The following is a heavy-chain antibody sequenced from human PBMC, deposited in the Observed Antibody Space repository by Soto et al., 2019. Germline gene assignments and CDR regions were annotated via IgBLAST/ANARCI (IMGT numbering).Heavy chain of an antibody. V-gene: IGHV3-30*18. Sequence: QVQLVESGGGVVQPGRSLRLSCAASGFTFSSYGMHWVRQAPGKGLEWVAVISYDGSNKYYHDSVKGRFTISRDNSKSTLYLQMNSLRTEDTAVYYCAKDRWNDLNYYFAYWGQGTLVTVSS. CDR2: ISYDGSNK. CDR1: GFTFSSYG. CDR3: AKDRWNDLNYYFAY. D-gene: IGHD1-1*01. J-gene: IGHJ4*02.